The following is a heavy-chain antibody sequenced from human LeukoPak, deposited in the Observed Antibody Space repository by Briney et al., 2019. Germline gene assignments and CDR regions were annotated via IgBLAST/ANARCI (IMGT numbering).Heavy chain of an antibody. J-gene: IGHJ6*03. CDR1: GGSISSSSYY. CDR3: ARQGWLQSVDPSNNYYYYMDV. V-gene: IGHV4-39*01. Sequence: KPSETLSLTCTVSGGSISSSSYYWGWIRQPPGKGLEWIGSIYYSGSTYYNPSLKSRVTISVDTSKNQFSLKLSSVTAADTAVYYCARQGWLQSVDPSNNYYYYMDVWGKGTTVTVSS. CDR2: IYYSGST. D-gene: IGHD5-24*01.